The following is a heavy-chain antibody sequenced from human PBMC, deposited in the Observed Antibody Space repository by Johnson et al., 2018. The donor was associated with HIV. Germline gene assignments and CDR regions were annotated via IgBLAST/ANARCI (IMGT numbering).Heavy chain of an antibody. J-gene: IGHJ3*02. Sequence: SVKGRFTVSRDNAKNTLYLQMNSLRPEDTGMYYCTGGRDLRAFDIWGQGTLVTVSS. V-gene: IGHV3-30*11. CDR3: TGGRDLRAFDI. D-gene: IGHD7-27*01.